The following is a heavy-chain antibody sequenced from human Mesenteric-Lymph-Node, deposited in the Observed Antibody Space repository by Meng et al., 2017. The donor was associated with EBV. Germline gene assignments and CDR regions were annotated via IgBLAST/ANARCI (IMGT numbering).Heavy chain of an antibody. CDR2: ISSSGSS. CDR1: GGSISRGIYY. V-gene: IGHV4-30-4*01. Sequence: QVRRQGPGPGLVKPSQTLSPTCTVSGGSISRGIYYWTWIRQPPGKGLEWIGYISSSGSSYYNPSLKSRVIISHDSSKNQFSLKLSSVTAADTAVYFCARADYYDTSGVVDYWGQGTLVTVSS. D-gene: IGHD3-22*01. J-gene: IGHJ4*02. CDR3: ARADYYDTSGVVDY.